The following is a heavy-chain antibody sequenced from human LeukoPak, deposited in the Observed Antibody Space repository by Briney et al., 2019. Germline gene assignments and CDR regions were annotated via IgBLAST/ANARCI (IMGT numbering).Heavy chain of an antibody. CDR3: ASRGIAARLGAFDI. J-gene: IGHJ3*02. Sequence: SVKVSCKASGGTFSSYAISWVRQAPGQGLEWMGGIIPIFGTANYAQKFQGRVTITADESTSTAYMELSSLRSEDTAVYYCASRGIAARLGAFDIWGQGTMVTVSS. V-gene: IGHV1-69*13. CDR1: GGTFSSYA. CDR2: IIPIFGTA. D-gene: IGHD6-6*01.